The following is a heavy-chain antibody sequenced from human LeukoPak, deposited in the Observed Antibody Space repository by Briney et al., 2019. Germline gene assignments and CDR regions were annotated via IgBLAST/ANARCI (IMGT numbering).Heavy chain of an antibody. D-gene: IGHD6-19*01. J-gene: IGHJ2*01. CDR2: ISGSGGST. V-gene: IGHV3-23*01. Sequence: PGGSLRLSCAASGFTFSSYAMSWVRQAPGKGLEWVSAISGSGGSTYYADSVKGRFTISRDNSKNTLYLQMNSLRAEDTAVYYCAKDQGVGAVAALFDWYFDLWGRGTLVTVSS. CDR1: GFTFSSYA. CDR3: AKDQGVGAVAALFDWYFDL.